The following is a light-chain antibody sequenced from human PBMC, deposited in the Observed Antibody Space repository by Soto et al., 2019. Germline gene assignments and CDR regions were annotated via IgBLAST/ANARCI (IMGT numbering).Light chain of an antibody. CDR1: QCISSSY. CDR2: GAS. V-gene: IGKV3-20*01. J-gene: IGKJ3*01. Sequence: EIVLTQSPGTLSLSPGERATLSCRASQCISSSYLAWYQQKPGQAPRLLVSGASSRATGIPDRFSGSGSGTDFTLTISRLEPEDFAVYYCQQYGSSRFTFGPGTKVDIK. CDR3: QQYGSSRFT.